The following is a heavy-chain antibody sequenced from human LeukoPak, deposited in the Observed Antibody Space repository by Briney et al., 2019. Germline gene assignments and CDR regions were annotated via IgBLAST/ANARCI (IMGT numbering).Heavy chain of an antibody. V-gene: IGHV3-30*18. J-gene: IGHJ4*02. CDR2: ISYDGSNK. CDR3: AKDLFLRSVSSSWYPDY. CDR1: GFTFSSYG. D-gene: IGHD6-13*01. Sequence: PGRSLRLSCAASGFTFSSYGMHWVRQAPGKGLEWVAVISYDGSNKYYADSVKGRFTISRDNSKNTLYLQMNSLRAEDTAVYYCAKDLFLRSVSSSWYPDYWGQGTLVTVSS.